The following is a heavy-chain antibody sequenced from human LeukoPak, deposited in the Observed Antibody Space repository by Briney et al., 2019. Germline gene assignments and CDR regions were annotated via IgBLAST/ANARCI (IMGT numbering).Heavy chain of an antibody. J-gene: IGHJ4*02. V-gene: IGHV3-21*01. D-gene: IGHD6-13*01. Sequence: GGSLRLSCAASGFTFSSYSMTWVRQAPGKGLEWVSSISSSSSYIYYADSVKGRFTISRDNAKNPLYLQMNSLRAEDTAVYYCARDEVQLVHFDYWGQGTLVTVSS. CDR3: ARDEVQLVHFDY. CDR1: GFTFSSYS. CDR2: ISSSSSYI.